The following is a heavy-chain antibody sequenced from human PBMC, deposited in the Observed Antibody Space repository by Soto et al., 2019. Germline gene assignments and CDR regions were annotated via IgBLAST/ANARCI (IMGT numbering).Heavy chain of an antibody. J-gene: IGHJ4*02. CDR3: VRVYGAFDY. V-gene: IGHV4-39*01. CDR1: GTSVSSSPYY. Sequence: SETLSLTCIVSGTSVSSSPYYWGWIRQPPGKGLEWIANVYHSGRTSHNPSLRSRVTISLDTSSNQFSLKLSSVTAADTAVYFCVRVYGAFDYWGQGTLVTVSS. D-gene: IGHD4-17*01. CDR2: VYHSGRT.